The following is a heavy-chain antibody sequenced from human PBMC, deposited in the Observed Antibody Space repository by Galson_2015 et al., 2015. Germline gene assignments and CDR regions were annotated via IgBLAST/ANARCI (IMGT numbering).Heavy chain of an antibody. CDR2: ISGRSTFI. V-gene: IGHV3-21*01. J-gene: IGHJ4*02. CDR1: GSPFSSYP. D-gene: IGHD7-27*01. CDR3: TRHLGIGSGSPEF. Sequence: SLRLSCAASGSPFSSYPMNWVRQAPGKGLQWVSSISGRSTFIFYSDSVKGRFTISRDNAKNSLSLQMNSLRGDDTAVYYCTRHLGIGSGSPEFWGQGTLVAVSS.